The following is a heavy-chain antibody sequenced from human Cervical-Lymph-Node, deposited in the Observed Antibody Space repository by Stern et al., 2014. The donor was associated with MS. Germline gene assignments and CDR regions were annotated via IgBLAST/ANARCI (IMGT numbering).Heavy chain of an antibody. Sequence: VQLVESGGGVVQPGRSLRLSCAASGFSFSRYAMHWVRQAPGKGLEWVALILYDGSKPYYADSVTGRFTIPRDNFKNTLYLQMNSLRAEDPAVYYCASAYSSSHYYFDYWGQGTLVTVSS. J-gene: IGHJ4*02. V-gene: IGHV3-33*01. CDR3: ASAYSSSHYYFDY. D-gene: IGHD6-13*01. CDR1: GFSFSRYA. CDR2: ILYDGSKP.